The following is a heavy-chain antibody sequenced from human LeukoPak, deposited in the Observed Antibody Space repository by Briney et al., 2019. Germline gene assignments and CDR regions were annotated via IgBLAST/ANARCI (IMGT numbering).Heavy chain of an antibody. J-gene: IGHJ4*02. Sequence: ASVNVSCKASGYTFTSYYMHWVRQAPGQGLEWMGIINPSGGSTSYAQKFQGRVTMTRDTSTSTVYMELSSLRSEDTAVYYCARATPMEYSSSSYFDYWGQGTLVTVSS. CDR2: INPSGGST. V-gene: IGHV1-46*01. CDR3: ARATPMEYSSSSYFDY. CDR1: GYTFTSYY. D-gene: IGHD6-6*01.